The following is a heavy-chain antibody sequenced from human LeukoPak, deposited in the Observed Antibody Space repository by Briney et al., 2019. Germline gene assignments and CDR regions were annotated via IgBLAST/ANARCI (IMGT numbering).Heavy chain of an antibody. CDR2: IYHSGST. Sequence: PSQTLSLTCTVSGGSISSGGYYWSWIRQPPGKGLEWIGYIYHSGSTYYNPSLKSRVTISVDRSKNQFSLKLSSATAADTAVYYCARVGRTTVTAYYFDYWGQGTLVTVSS. J-gene: IGHJ4*02. CDR1: GGSISSGGYY. D-gene: IGHD4-11*01. V-gene: IGHV4-30-2*01. CDR3: ARVGRTTVTAYYFDY.